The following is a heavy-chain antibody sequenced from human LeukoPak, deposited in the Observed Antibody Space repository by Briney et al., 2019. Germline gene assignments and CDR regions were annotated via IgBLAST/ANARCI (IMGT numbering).Heavy chain of an antibody. CDR1: GFTFSSYG. Sequence: GRSLRLSCAASGFTFSSYGMLWVRQAPGKGLEWVAVISYDGSNKYYADSVKGRFTISRDNSKNTLYLQMNSLRAEDTVAYYCAKGTYSFYGMDVWGQGTTVTVSS. J-gene: IGHJ6*02. CDR2: ISYDGSNK. D-gene: IGHD6-13*01. V-gene: IGHV3-30*18. CDR3: AKGTYSFYGMDV.